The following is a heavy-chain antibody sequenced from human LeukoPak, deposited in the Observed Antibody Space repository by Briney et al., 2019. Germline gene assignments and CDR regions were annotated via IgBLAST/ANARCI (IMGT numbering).Heavy chain of an antibody. D-gene: IGHD6-13*01. Sequence: SETLSLTCAVYGGSFSGYYWSWIRQPPGKGLEWIGEINHSGSTNYNPSLKSRVTISVDTSKNQFSLKLSSVTAADTAVYYCASLYSSSWYAVDYWGQGTLVTASS. CDR2: INHSGST. J-gene: IGHJ4*02. CDR1: GGSFSGYY. CDR3: ASLYSSSWYAVDY. V-gene: IGHV4-34*01.